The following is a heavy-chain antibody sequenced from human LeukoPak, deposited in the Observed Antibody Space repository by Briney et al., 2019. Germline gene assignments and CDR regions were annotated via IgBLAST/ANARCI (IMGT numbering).Heavy chain of an antibody. V-gene: IGHV3-7*01. CDR2: IKQDGSEK. Sequence: PGGSLRLSCAASGFTFSSYWMSWVRQAPGKGLEWVANIKQDGSEKYYVDSVKGRFTISRDNAKNSLYLQMNSLRAEDTAVYYCARDFRSSSSHQADFWGQGTLVTVSS. CDR3: ARDFRSSSSHQADF. CDR1: GFTFSSYW. J-gene: IGHJ4*02. D-gene: IGHD6-6*01.